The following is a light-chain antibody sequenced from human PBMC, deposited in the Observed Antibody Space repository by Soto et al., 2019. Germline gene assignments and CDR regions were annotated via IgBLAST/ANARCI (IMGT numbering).Light chain of an antibody. CDR2: DVS. Sequence: QSALTQPRSVSGSPGQSVTISCTGTSSDVGGFNYVSWYQQHPGKAPKLMIYDVSQRPSGVPDRFSGSKSGNTASLTISGLQAEDEADYYCCSYAGRSTWVFGGGTQLTVL. J-gene: IGLJ3*02. V-gene: IGLV2-11*01. CDR1: SSDVGGFNY. CDR3: CSYAGRSTWV.